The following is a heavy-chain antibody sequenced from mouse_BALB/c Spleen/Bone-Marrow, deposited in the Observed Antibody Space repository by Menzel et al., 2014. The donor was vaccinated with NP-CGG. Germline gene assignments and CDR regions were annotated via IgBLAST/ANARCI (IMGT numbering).Heavy chain of an antibody. CDR2: IYPGNSDA. J-gene: IGHJ3*01. V-gene: IGHV1-5*01. CDR3: TRWGVYDYDGGFAY. D-gene: IGHD2-4*01. Sequence: VQLKESGTVLARPGASVKMSCKASGYSFTSYWMHWVKQRPGQGLEWIGAIYPGNSDASYNQKVKGKAKLTAVTSASTAYMELISLTNEDSAVYYCTRWGVYDYDGGFAYWGQGTLVTVSA. CDR1: GYSFTSYW.